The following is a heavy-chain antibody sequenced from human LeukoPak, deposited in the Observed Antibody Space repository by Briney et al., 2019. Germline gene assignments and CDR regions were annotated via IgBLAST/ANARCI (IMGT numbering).Heavy chain of an antibody. Sequence: EASAKVSCKVSGYTLTELSMHWVRQAPGKGLEWMGGFDPEDGETIYAQKFQGRVTMTEDTSTDTAYMELSSLRSEDTAVYYCATARITFGGVIVMPFDYWGQGTLVTVSS. V-gene: IGHV1-24*01. D-gene: IGHD3-16*02. CDR3: ATARITFGGVIVMPFDY. CDR1: GYTLTELS. CDR2: FDPEDGET. J-gene: IGHJ4*02.